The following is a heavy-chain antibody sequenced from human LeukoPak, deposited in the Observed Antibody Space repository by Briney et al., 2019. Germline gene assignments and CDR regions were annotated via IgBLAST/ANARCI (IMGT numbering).Heavy chain of an antibody. V-gene: IGHV1-18*01. D-gene: IGHD6-19*01. CDR1: GYTFINYG. CDR2: VSAYNGDT. CDR3: ARDLEKQWLGGFFDY. J-gene: IGHJ4*02. Sequence: ASVKVSCKAAGYTFINYGITWVRRAPGQGLEWMGWVSAYNGDTNYAQKFQGRVTLTTDTSTSTAYMELRSLRSDDTAVYFCARDLEKQWLGGFFDYWGQGTLVTVSS.